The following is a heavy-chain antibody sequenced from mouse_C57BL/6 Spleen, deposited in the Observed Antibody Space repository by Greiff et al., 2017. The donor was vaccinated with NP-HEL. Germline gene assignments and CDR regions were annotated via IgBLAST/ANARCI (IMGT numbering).Heavy chain of an antibody. D-gene: IGHD1-1*01. Sequence: QVQLQQSGAELVRPGTSVKVSCKASGYAFTNYLIEWVKQRPGQGLEWIGVINPGSGGTNYHEKFKGKATLTADQSSSTAYMQLSSLISEDSAVYFCARKGHYYVSSYPAYWGQGTTLTVSS. CDR3: ARKGHYYVSSYPAY. V-gene: IGHV1-54*01. CDR2: INPGSGGT. CDR1: GYAFTNYL. J-gene: IGHJ2*01.